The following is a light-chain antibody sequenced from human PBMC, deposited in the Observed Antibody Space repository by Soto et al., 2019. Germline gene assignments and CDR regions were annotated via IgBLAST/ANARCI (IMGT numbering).Light chain of an antibody. Sequence: DIQMTQSPSTLSASVGDRVTITCRASQSISSWLAWYQQKPGKAPKLLIYDASSLESGVPSRFSDSRSGTEFTLTISSLQPDDFATYYCQQYNSYPTFGQGTKVDIK. CDR2: DAS. J-gene: IGKJ1*01. CDR3: QQYNSYPT. V-gene: IGKV1-5*01. CDR1: QSISSW.